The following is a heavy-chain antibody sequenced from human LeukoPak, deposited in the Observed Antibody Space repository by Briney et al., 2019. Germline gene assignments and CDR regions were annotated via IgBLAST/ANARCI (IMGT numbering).Heavy chain of an antibody. D-gene: IGHD6-19*01. J-gene: IGHJ4*02. CDR1: GYSFTSYW. Sequence: GESLKISCKGLGYSFTSYWIGWVRQMPGKGLEWMGIIYPGDSDTRYSPSFQGQVTISADKSITTAYLQWASLKASDTAIYYCARSSSGWHFDYWGQGTLVTVSS. V-gene: IGHV5-51*01. CDR2: IYPGDSDT. CDR3: ARSSSGWHFDY.